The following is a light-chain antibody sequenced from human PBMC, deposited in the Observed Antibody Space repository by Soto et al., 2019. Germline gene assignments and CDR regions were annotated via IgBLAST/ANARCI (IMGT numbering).Light chain of an antibody. J-gene: IGKJ1*01. CDR3: QQSYSIPQS. CDR2: DAS. Sequence: DIQMTQSPSTLSASVGDTVTVTCRASQSVSGWLAWYQQKPGKAPKLLIYDASSLEGGVPSRFSGSGSGTEFTLTISSLQPDDFATYYCQQSYSIPQSFGQGTKVDIK. CDR1: QSVSGW. V-gene: IGKV1-5*01.